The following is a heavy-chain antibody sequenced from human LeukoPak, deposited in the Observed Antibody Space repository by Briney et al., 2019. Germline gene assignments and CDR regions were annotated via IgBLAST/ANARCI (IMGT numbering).Heavy chain of an antibody. J-gene: IGHJ4*02. D-gene: IGHD5-18*01. V-gene: IGHV3-11*05. CDR3: AREETSDTAMVGYFDY. CDR2: ISSSSSYT. CDR1: GFTFSDYY. Sequence: GSLRLSCAASGFTFSDYYMSWIRQAPGKGLEWVSYISSSSSYTNYADSVKGRFTISRDNAKNSLYLQMNSLRAEDTAVYYCAREETSDTAMVGYFDYWGQGTLVTVSS.